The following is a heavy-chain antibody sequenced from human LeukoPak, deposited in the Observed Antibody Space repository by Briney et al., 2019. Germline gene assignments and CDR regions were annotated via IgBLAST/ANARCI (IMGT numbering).Heavy chain of an antibody. Sequence: ASVKVSCKASGYTFTSYDINWVRQATGQGLEWMGWMNPNSGKTGYAQKFQGRVTMTRNTSISTAYMELSSLRSEDTAVYYCARGGYSSRPANQVRGVYYYGMDVWGQGTTVTVSS. V-gene: IGHV1-8*01. J-gene: IGHJ6*02. CDR2: MNPNSGKT. CDR3: ARGGYSSRPANQVRGVYYYGMDV. CDR1: GYTFTSYD. D-gene: IGHD6-13*01.